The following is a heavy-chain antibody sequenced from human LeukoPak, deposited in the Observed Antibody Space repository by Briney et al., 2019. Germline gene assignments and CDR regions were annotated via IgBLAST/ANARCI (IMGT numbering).Heavy chain of an antibody. CDR1: GFTVSDYY. CDR2: IDRSGSYT. V-gene: IGHV3-11*06. D-gene: IGHD2-15*01. CDR3: ARVTEDLEYCSGGRCYTFDY. J-gene: IGHJ4*02. Sequence: PGGSLRLSCEASGFTVSDYYMNWIRQAPGKGLEWVSYIDRSGSYTNYADSVRGRFTISRDNAKNSVYVQMNNLRAEDTAVYYCARVTEDLEYCSGGRCYTFDYWGQGTLVTVSS.